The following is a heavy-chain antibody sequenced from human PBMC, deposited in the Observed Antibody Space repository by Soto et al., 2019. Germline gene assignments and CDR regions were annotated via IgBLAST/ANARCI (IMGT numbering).Heavy chain of an antibody. CDR2: IYYSGST. V-gene: IGHV4-4*02. J-gene: IGHJ4*02. CDR3: ARVVRPYGDPRDYFDY. Sequence: SGTLSLTCAVSGDSIRYSNWGSWVRPPPGKGLEWIGYIYYSGSTNYNPSLKSRVTISVDTSKNQFSLKLSSVTAADTAVYYCARVVRPYGDPRDYFDYWGQGTLVTVSS. CDR1: GDSIRYSNW. D-gene: IGHD4-17*01.